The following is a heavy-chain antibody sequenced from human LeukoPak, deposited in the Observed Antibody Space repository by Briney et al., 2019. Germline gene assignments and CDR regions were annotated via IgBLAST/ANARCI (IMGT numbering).Heavy chain of an antibody. Sequence: SETLSLTCTVSGGSISSYYWSWIRQPPGKGLEWIGYIYYSGSTNYNPSLKSRVTISVDTSKNQFSLKLSSVTAADTSVYYCAGRTRYYYYYGMDVWGQGTTITVSS. CDR1: GGSISSYY. D-gene: IGHD1-14*01. J-gene: IGHJ6*02. V-gene: IGHV4-59*01. CDR2: IYYSGST. CDR3: AGRTRYYYYYGMDV.